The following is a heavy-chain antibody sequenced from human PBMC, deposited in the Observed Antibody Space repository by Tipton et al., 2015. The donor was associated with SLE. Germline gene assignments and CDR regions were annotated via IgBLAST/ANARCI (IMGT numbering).Heavy chain of an antibody. CDR1: GYAFTSYY. V-gene: IGHV1-46*01. CDR2: INPASGSA. Sequence: QLAQSGAEVKKPGASVTVSCKASGYAFTSYYIHWLRQAPGQGLEWMGIINPASGSATYAQKFRGRVTMTRDLSTTTVYMGLSGLRSDDTAVFFCARGENVDNWGQGTLVSVSS. J-gene: IGHJ4*02. CDR3: ARGENVDN.